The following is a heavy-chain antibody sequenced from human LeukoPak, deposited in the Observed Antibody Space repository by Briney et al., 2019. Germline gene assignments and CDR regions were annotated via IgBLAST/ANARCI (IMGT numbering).Heavy chain of an antibody. CDR1: GFTFSSYW. CDR2: INSDGSST. CDR3: ARVAGTTSYYYYYYTDV. J-gene: IGHJ6*03. D-gene: IGHD1-1*01. Sequence: GGSLRLSCAASGFTFSSYWMHWVRHAPGKGLVWVSRINSDGSSTSYADSVKGRFTISRDNAKNTLYLQMNSLRAEDTAVYYCARVAGTTSYYYYYYTDVWGKGTTVTVSS. V-gene: IGHV3-74*01.